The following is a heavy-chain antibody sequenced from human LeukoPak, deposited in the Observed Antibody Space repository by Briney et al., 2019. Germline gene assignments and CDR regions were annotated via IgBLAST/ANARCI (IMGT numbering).Heavy chain of an antibody. J-gene: IGHJ4*02. Sequence: PSQTLSLTCTVSGGSISSYYWSWIRQFPGKGLEWIGYINYSGSTNYNPSLKSRVTISVDTSKNQLSLKLTSVTAADTAVYYCARVTDWNDLDYWGQGTLVTVSS. D-gene: IGHD1-1*01. CDR2: INYSGST. CDR1: GGSISSYY. V-gene: IGHV4-59*01. CDR3: ARVTDWNDLDY.